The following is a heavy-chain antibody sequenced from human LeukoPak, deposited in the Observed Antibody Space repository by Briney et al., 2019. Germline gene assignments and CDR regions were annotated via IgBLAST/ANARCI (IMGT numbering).Heavy chain of an antibody. D-gene: IGHD3-22*01. V-gene: IGHV3-48*01. CDR2: ISSSSSTI. CDR3: ARDPLAYYYDSSGYYRYYFDY. CDR1: GFTFSSYS. Sequence: PGGSLRLSCAASGFTFSSYSMNWVRQAPGKGLEWVSYISSSSSTIYHADSVKGRFTISRDNAKNSLYLQMNSLRAEDTAVYYCARDPLAYYYDSSGYYRYYFDYWGQGTLVTVSS. J-gene: IGHJ4*02.